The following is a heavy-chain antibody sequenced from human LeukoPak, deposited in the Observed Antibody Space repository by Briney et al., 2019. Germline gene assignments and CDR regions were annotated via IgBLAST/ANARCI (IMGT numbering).Heavy chain of an antibody. CDR1: GFIFSSYA. CDR3: ARDAPYSGGCCAFDI. D-gene: IGHD6-19*01. J-gene: IGHJ3*02. V-gene: IGHV3-30-3*01. CDR2: ISADGNEQ. Sequence: GGSLRLSCVDSGFIFSSYALHWLRQAPGKGLEWVAVISADGNEQYYADSVRGRFTMSSDNSKNTLFLQMTSLRTDDTAVYFRARDAPYSGGCCAFDIWGQGTTVIVS.